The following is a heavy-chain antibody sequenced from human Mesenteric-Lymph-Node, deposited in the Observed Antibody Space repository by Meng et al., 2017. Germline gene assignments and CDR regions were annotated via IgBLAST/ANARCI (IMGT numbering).Heavy chain of an antibody. CDR3: ARGLSSQCFNP. D-gene: IGHD2-2*01. J-gene: IGHJ5*02. Sequence: QVQPVGSGGGVVQPGRSLRLSCAASGFTFSSYAMHWVRQAPGKGLEWVAVISYDGSNKYYADSVKGRFTISRDNSKNTLYLQMNSLRAEDTAVYYCARGLSSQCFNPWGQGTLVTVSS. V-gene: IGHV3-30*01. CDR1: GFTFSSYA. CDR2: ISYDGSNK.